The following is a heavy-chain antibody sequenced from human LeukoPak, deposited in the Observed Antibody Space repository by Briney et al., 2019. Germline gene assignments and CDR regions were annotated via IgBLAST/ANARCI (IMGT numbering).Heavy chain of an antibody. Sequence: TGGSLRLSCAASGFTFRSYWMSWVRQAPGKGLEWVANINRGGSVKYYVDSVKGRFTISRDNAKNSLYLQMNNLRAEDTAVYYCVRDSLPIDFWSGYGCWGQGTLVTVPS. CDR3: VRDSLPIDFWSGYGC. CDR2: INRGGSVK. J-gene: IGHJ4*02. D-gene: IGHD3-3*01. V-gene: IGHV3-7*01. CDR1: GFTFRSYW.